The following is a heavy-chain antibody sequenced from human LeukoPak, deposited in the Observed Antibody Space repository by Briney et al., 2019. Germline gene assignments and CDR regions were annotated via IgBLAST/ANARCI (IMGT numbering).Heavy chain of an antibody. CDR3: ARGVNTLFDY. V-gene: IGHV3-7*03. D-gene: IGHD5-18*01. CDR2: IKQDGTEK. J-gene: IGHJ4*02. Sequence: GGSQRLSCAASGFTFGAYWMNWVRQAPGKGLEWVANIKQDGTEKYYVDSVKGRFTISRDNAKKSLYLQMNSLRAEDTAVYYCARGVNTLFDYWGQGTLVTVSS. CDR1: GFTFGAYW.